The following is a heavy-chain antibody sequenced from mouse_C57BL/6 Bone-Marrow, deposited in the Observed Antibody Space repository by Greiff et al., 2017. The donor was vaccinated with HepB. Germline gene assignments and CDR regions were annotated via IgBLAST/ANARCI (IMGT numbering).Heavy chain of an antibody. V-gene: IGHV5-4*01. CDR1: GFTFSSYA. CDR2: ISDGGSYT. CDR3: ASLLLRYVMDY. J-gene: IGHJ4*01. D-gene: IGHD1-1*01. Sequence: EVQLVESGGGLVKPGGSLKLSCAASGFTFSSYAMSWVRQTPEKRLAWVATISDGGSYTYYPDNVKGRFTISRDNAKNNLYLQMSHLKSEDTAMYYCASLLLRYVMDYWGQGTSVTVSS.